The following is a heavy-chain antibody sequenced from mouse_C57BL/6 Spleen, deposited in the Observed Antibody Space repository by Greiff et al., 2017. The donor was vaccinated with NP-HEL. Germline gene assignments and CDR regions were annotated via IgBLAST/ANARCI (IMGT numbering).Heavy chain of an antibody. CDR3: ARYLITTAFDY. Sequence: QVQLQQPGAELVRPGSSVKLSCKASGYTFTSYWMDWVKQRPGQGLEWIGNIYPSDSETHYNQKFKDKATLTVDKSSSTAYMQLSSLTSEDSAVYYCARYLITTAFDYWGKGTTRTVDS. CDR2: IYPSDSET. J-gene: IGHJ2*01. V-gene: IGHV1-61*01. CDR1: GYTFTSYW. D-gene: IGHD1-1*01.